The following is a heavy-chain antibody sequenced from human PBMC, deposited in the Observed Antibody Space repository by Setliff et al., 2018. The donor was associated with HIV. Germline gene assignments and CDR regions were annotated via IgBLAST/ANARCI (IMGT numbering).Heavy chain of an antibody. CDR2: IKQDGSEK. Sequence: RLSCVASGFTFSSNWLSWVRQAPGKGLEWVANIKQDGSEKYYVDSVKGRFTISRDNAKNSLYLQVNNLRAEDTAVYYCARGPSSTHWSPGYFRHWGQGTPVTVSS. J-gene: IGHJ1*01. CDR3: ARGPSSTHWSPGYFRH. CDR1: GFTFSSNW. D-gene: IGHD2-8*02. V-gene: IGHV3-7*03.